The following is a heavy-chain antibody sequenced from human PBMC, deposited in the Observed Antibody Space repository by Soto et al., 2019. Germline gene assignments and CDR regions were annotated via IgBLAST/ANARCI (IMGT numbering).Heavy chain of an antibody. CDR3: ARSLWFGELH. J-gene: IGHJ4*02. V-gene: IGHV2-5*02. CDR1: GFSLSTTGVG. D-gene: IGHD3-10*01. Sequence: QITLKESGPPLVKPTQTLMLTCSFSGFSLSTTGVGVGWIRQSPGKALEWLAIIYWDNDKRYSPSLKSRVTITKDTSKNQVVLTVTNMDPVDTGTYYCARSLWFGELHWGQGALVTVSS. CDR2: IYWDNDK.